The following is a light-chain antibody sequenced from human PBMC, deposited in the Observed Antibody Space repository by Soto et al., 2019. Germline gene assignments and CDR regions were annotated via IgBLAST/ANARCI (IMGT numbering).Light chain of an antibody. CDR2: GAS. Sequence: EIVLTQSPATLSVSPGEGATLSCRATQSVSTNLAWYQQKPGQAPRLLIYGASTRAPGIPARFSGSGSGTEFTLTISSLQSEEFAVYYCQQYSNWPLTFGGGTKVEIK. CDR1: QSVSTN. J-gene: IGKJ4*01. V-gene: IGKV3-15*01. CDR3: QQYSNWPLT.